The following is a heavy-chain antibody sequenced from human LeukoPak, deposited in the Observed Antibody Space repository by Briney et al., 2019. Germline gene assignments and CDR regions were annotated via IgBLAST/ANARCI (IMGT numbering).Heavy chain of an antibody. Sequence: ASVKVSCKASGYTFTGYYVHRVRQAPGQGLEWMGRINPNSGDTNYAQKFQGRVTMTRDTSISTAYMELSRLRSDDTAVYYCARVNDVAYCGGDCYYTHYYFDYWGQGTLVTVSS. CDR3: ARVNDVAYCGGDCYYTHYYFDY. CDR2: INPNSGDT. D-gene: IGHD2-21*02. CDR1: GYTFTGYY. J-gene: IGHJ4*02. V-gene: IGHV1-2*06.